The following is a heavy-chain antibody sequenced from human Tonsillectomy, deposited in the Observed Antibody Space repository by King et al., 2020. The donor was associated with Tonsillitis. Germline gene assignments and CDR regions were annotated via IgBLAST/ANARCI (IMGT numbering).Heavy chain of an antibody. D-gene: IGHD6-19*01. J-gene: IGHJ4*02. V-gene: IGHV3-7*03. Sequence: VQLVESGGGLVQPGGSLRLSCAASGFTFSDYLMSWVRQAPGNGLEWVANIKEDGSEKHYVGSLKGRFTISRDNAKNSLYLQMNSLRVGDTAVYYCARDGVGSGGDGDYFDHWGQGALVTVSS. CDR1: GFTFSDYL. CDR2: IKEDGSEK. CDR3: ARDGVGSGGDGDYFDH.